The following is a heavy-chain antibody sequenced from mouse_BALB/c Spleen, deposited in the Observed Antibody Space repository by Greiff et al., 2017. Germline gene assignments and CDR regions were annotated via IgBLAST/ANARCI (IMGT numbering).Heavy chain of an antibody. D-gene: IGHD1-1*01. CDR1: GYTFTSYW. Sequence: VKLMESGAELARPGASVKLSCKASGYTFTSYWMQWVKQRPGQGLEWIGAIYPGDGDTRYTQKFKGKATLTADKSSSTAYMQLSSLASEDSAVYYCARSGGSSPAWFAYWGQGTLVTVSA. CDR2: IYPGDGDT. J-gene: IGHJ3*01. CDR3: ARSGGSSPAWFAY. V-gene: IGHV1-87*01.